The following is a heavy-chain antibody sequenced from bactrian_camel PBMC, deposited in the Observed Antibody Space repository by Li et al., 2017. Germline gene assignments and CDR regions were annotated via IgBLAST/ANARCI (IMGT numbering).Heavy chain of an antibody. CDR1: GFNYRNYC. Sequence: HVQLVESGGGSVQAGGSLRLSCAVSGFNYRNYCMAWFRQAPGKEREGVVSRVSDGSTSYADSVKGRFTISKDNAKNTLYLQMNSLKPEDTAMYYCAARGPYCYTKLSVRDFTYWGQGTQVTVS. D-gene: IGHD2*01. CDR3: AARGPYCYTKLSVRDFTY. V-gene: IGHV3S26*01. CDR2: SRVSDGST. J-gene: IGHJ6*01.